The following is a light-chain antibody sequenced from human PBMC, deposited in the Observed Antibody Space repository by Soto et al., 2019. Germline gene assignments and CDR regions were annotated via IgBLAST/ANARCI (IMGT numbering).Light chain of an antibody. J-gene: IGKJ1*01. CDR1: QSVSTS. CDR3: QQYNNWPPWT. CDR2: GAS. Sequence: EIVMTQSPATLSVSPGGRATLSCSASQSVSTSLAWYQQKPGQAPRLLIYGASTRATTIPARFIGSGSGTEFTLTISNLQSEDFAVYYCQQYNNWPPWTFGQGTKVDIK. V-gene: IGKV3-15*01.